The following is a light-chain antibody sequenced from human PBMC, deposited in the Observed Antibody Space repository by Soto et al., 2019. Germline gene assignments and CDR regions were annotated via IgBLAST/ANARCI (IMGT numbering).Light chain of an antibody. CDR2: NTS. J-gene: IGLJ2*01. CDR3: LLFYGGAQLV. CDR1: TGSITTGYY. V-gene: IGLV7-43*01. Sequence: QAVVTQEPSLTVSPGGTVTLTCASSTGSITTGYYPNWFQQKPGQAPRALIYNTSNKQSWTPARFSGSLIGGKASLTLSGVQTEDEAEYYCLLFYGGAQLVFGGGTKLTVL.